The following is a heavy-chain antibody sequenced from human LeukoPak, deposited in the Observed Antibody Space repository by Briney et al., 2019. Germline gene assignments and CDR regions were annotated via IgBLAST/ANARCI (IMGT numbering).Heavy chain of an antibody. CDR3: ATGGGSSWSIPSPFDY. CDR2: FDPEDGET. V-gene: IGHV1-24*01. CDR1: GYTLTELS. J-gene: IGHJ4*02. Sequence: ASVKVSCKVSGYTLTELSMHWARQAPGKGLEWMGGFDPEDGETIYAQKFQGRVTMTEDTSTDTAYMELSSLRSEDTAVYYCATGGGSSWSIPSPFDYWGQGTLVTVSS. D-gene: IGHD6-13*01.